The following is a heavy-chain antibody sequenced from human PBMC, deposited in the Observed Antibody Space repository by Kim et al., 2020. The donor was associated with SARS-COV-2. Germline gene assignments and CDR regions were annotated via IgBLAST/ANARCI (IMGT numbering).Heavy chain of an antibody. Sequence: ASVKVSCKVSGYTLTELSMHWVRQAPGKGLEWMGGFDPEDGETIYAQKFQGRVTMTEDTSTDTAYMELSSLRSEDTAVYYCATDLHYYYDSSGYSAHFDYWGQGTLVTVSS. D-gene: IGHD3-22*01. CDR1: GYTLTELS. CDR3: ATDLHYYYDSSGYSAHFDY. V-gene: IGHV1-24*01. J-gene: IGHJ4*02. CDR2: FDPEDGET.